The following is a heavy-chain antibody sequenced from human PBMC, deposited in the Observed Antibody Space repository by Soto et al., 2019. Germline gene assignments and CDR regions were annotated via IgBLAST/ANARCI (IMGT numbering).Heavy chain of an antibody. CDR2: ISAYNGNT. CDR3: ARDIVVVPAAIIRWFDP. V-gene: IGHV1-18*01. CDR1: GYTFTSYG. D-gene: IGHD2-2*02. J-gene: IGHJ5*02. Sequence: ASLKVSCKASGYTFTSYGISWVRQAPGQGLEWMGWISAYNGNTNYAQKLQGRVTMTTDTSTSTAYMELRSLRSDDTAVYYCARDIVVVPAAIIRWFDPWGQGTLVTVSS.